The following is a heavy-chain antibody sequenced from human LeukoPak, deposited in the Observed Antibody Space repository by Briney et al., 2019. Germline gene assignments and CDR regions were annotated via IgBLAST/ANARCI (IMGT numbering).Heavy chain of an antibody. CDR3: VSDRETQEQI. V-gene: IGHV3-64D*09. D-gene: IGHD1-26*01. CDR1: GFTFRRHN. CDR2: ISYNGDST. Sequence: GGSLRLSCSGSGFTFRRHNMHWVRQAPGKGLEYVSAISYNGDSTYYVDSVKGRFTISRDNSKNTLDLQMSSLRPEDTAVYYCVSDRETQEQIWGPGTLDTVSS. J-gene: IGHJ3*02.